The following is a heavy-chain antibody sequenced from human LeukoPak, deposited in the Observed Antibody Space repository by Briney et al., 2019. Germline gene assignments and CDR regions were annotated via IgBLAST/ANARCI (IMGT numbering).Heavy chain of an antibody. CDR2: IYSDGNT. V-gene: IGHV3-53*01. CDR3: VREREGSNSEH. Sequence: PGGSLRLSCAASGFTVSNNRLSWVRQAPGMGLEWVSTIYSDGNTYYPDSVKGRFTISRDGSKNTLYLQLNSLRTEDTAIYYCVREREGSNSEHWDQGTLVTVSS. D-gene: IGHD1-26*01. J-gene: IGHJ1*01. CDR1: GFTVSNNR.